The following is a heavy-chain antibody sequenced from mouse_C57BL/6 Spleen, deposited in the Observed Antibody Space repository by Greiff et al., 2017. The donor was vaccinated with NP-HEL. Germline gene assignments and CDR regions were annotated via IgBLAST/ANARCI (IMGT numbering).Heavy chain of an antibody. J-gene: IGHJ2*01. Sequence: VQLQQSGAELVKPGASVKLSCTASGFNIKDYYMHWVKQRTEQGLEWIGRLDPEDGETKYAPKFQGQATIPADTSSNTAYLQLSSLTSEDTAVYYCAARPYSNYVSDYFDYWGQGTTLTVSS. D-gene: IGHD2-5*01. V-gene: IGHV14-2*01. CDR2: LDPEDGET. CDR1: GFNIKDYY. CDR3: AARPYSNYVSDYFDY.